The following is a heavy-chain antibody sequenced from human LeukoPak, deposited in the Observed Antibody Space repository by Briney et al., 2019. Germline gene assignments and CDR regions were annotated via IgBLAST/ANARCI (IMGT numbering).Heavy chain of an antibody. J-gene: IGHJ5*02. CDR3: ARFSTHCSSTSCYPP. D-gene: IGHD2-2*01. V-gene: IGHV1-69*13. Sequence: SVKVSCKASGGTFSSYAISWVRQAPGQGLEWMGGIIPIFGTANYAQKFQGRVTVTADESTSTAYMELSSLRSEDTAVYYCARFSTHCSSTSCYPPWGQGTLVTVSS. CDR1: GGTFSSYA. CDR2: IIPIFGTA.